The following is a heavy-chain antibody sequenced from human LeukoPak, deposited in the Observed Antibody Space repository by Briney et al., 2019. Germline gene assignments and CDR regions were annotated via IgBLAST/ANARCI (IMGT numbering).Heavy chain of an antibody. Sequence: SQTLSLTCTVSGGSISSGSYYWSWIRQPPGKGLEWIGYIYYSGSTNYNPSLKSRVTISVDTSKNQFSLKLSSVTAADTAVYYCARAGWATVRVNWFDPWGQGTLVTVSS. CDR2: IYYSGST. CDR3: ARAGWATVRVNWFDP. D-gene: IGHD4-17*01. J-gene: IGHJ5*02. CDR1: GGSISSGSYY. V-gene: IGHV4-61*01.